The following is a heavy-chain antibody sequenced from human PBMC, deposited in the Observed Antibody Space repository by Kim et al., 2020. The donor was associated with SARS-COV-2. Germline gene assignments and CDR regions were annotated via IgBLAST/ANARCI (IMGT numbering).Heavy chain of an antibody. CDR2: ISGSGGST. CDR1: GFTFSSYA. CDR3: ARVPGAGMEGGNYFDY. J-gene: IGHJ4*02. D-gene: IGHD2-2*01. V-gene: IGHV3-23*01. Sequence: GGSLRLSCAASGFTFSSYAMRWVRQAPGKGLEWVSAISGSGGSTYYADSVKGRFTISRDNSKNTLYLQMNSLRAEDTAVYYCARVPGAGMEGGNYFDYWGQGTLVTVSS.